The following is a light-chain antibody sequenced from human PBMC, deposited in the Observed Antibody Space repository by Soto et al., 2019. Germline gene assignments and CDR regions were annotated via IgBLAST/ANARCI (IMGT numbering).Light chain of an antibody. CDR3: QHYNSYWT. V-gene: IGKV1-5*01. Sequence: DIQMTQSPSTLSASLGDRVTITCRASQSISSGLAWYQQKPGKAPKLLIYDASSLESGVPSRFSGSGSGTEFTLTISSLQPDDFETYYCQHYNSYWTFGQGTKVDIK. CDR1: QSISSG. J-gene: IGKJ1*01. CDR2: DAS.